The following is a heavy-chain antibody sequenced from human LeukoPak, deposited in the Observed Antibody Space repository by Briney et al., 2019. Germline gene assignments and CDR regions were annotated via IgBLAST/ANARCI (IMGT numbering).Heavy chain of an antibody. Sequence: GGSLRLSCAASGFTFSSYAMHWVRQAPGKGLEWVAVISYDGSNKYYADSVKGRFTISRDNSKNTLFLQMNSLRAEDTAIYYCAKALISGYYYWYFDYWGQGTLVTVSS. CDR2: ISYDGSNK. J-gene: IGHJ4*02. D-gene: IGHD3-22*01. CDR1: GFTFSSYA. CDR3: AKALISGYYYWYFDY. V-gene: IGHV3-30-3*01.